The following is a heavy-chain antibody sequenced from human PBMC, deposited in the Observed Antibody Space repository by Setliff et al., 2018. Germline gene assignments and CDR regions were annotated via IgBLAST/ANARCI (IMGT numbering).Heavy chain of an antibody. J-gene: IGHJ6*02. CDR3: ARVGSSSWLHPDVYYYYGMDV. Sequence: ASVKVSCKASGYTFTSYGISWVRQAPGQGLEWMGWISAYNGNTNYAQKLQGRVTMTTDTSTSIAYMELRSLRSDDTAVYYCARVGSSSWLHPDVYYYYGMDVWGQGTTVTVSS. V-gene: IGHV1-18*01. CDR2: ISAYNGNT. D-gene: IGHD6-13*01. CDR1: GYTFTSYG.